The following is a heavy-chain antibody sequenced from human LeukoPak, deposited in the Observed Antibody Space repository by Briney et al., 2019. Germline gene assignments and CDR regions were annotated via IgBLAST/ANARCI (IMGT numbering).Heavy chain of an antibody. J-gene: IGHJ4*02. Sequence: PGGSLRLSCAASGVTFTNYIMNWVRQAPGKGLEWVSYISSSSSTIYYADSVNGRFTISRDTAKNSLYLQMNSLRAEDTAVYYCARDLKVDTAMVSIRNGLDYWGQGTLVTVSS. V-gene: IGHV3-48*04. CDR2: ISSSSSTI. D-gene: IGHD5-18*01. CDR3: ARDLKVDTAMVSIRNGLDY. CDR1: GVTFTNYI.